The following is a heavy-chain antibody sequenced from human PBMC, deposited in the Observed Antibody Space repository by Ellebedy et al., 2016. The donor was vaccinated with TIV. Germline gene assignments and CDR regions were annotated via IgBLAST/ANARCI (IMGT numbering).Heavy chain of an antibody. CDR2: INHSGST. CDR3: ARVVWQLPVSYAFDI. CDR1: GGSFSGYY. D-gene: IGHD2-15*01. J-gene: IGHJ3*02. V-gene: IGHV4-34*01. Sequence: MPGGSLRLSCAVYGGSFSGYYWSWIRQPPGKGLEWIGEINHSGSTNYNPSLKSRVTISVDTSKNQFSLKLSSVTAADTAVYYCARVVWQLPVSYAFDIWGQGTMVTVSS.